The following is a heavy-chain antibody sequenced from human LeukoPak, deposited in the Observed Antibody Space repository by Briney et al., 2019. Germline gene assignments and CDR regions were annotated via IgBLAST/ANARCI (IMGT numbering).Heavy chain of an antibody. V-gene: IGHV3-23*01. D-gene: IGHD2-15*01. Sequence: PGGSPRLSCAASGITLSNSAMGWVRQAPGKGLEWVSAISRSGDRTFYAGSVKGRFTISRDSSIDTLFLQMNSLRAEDTAVYLCAKELRPNDYWGQGTLVTVSS. J-gene: IGHJ4*02. CDR1: GITLSNSA. CDR2: ISRSGDRT. CDR3: AKELRPNDY.